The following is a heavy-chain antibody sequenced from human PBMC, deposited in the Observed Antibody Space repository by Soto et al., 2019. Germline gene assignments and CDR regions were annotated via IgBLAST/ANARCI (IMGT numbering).Heavy chain of an antibody. D-gene: IGHD3-10*01. CDR3: ARLRPPNYYGSGSFYYGMDV. CDR2: ISWNSGTI. CDR1: GFTFDEYG. V-gene: IGHV3-9*01. Sequence: PGGSLRLSCGASGFTFDEYGMHWVRQAPGKGLEWVSGISWNSGTIGYADSVKGRFTISRDNAKNSLYLQMSSLRAEDTALYYCARLRPPNYYGSGSFYYGMDVWGQGTTVTVSS. J-gene: IGHJ6*02.